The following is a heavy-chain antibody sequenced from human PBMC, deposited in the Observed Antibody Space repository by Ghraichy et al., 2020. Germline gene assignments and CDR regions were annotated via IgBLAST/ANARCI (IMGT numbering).Heavy chain of an antibody. CDR1: GFTFSSYA. J-gene: IGHJ6*02. V-gene: IGHV3-23*01. Sequence: ETLSLTCAASGFTFSSYARSWVRQAPGKGLEWVSAISGSRRSTYYADSVKGRFTISRDNSKNTLYLQMNSLRAEVSAVYYCAKAKLVPAAMAYYYYYYGMDVWGQGTTVTVSS. CDR2: ISGSRRST. CDR3: AKAKLVPAAMAYYYYYYGMDV. D-gene: IGHD2-2*01.